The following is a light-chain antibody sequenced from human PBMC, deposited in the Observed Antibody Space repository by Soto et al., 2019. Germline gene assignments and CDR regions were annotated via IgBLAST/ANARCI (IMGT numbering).Light chain of an antibody. CDR2: SNN. CDR1: SSNIGSNP. Sequence: QSVLTQPPPASGTPGQRVTISCSGSSSNIGSNPVNWYQQLPGTAPKLLIYSNNQLPSGVPDRFAGSKSGPSASLAISGLQSEYEADSYCAAWDDSLNGVVFGGGTKLTVL. J-gene: IGLJ2*01. CDR3: AAWDDSLNGVV. V-gene: IGLV1-44*01.